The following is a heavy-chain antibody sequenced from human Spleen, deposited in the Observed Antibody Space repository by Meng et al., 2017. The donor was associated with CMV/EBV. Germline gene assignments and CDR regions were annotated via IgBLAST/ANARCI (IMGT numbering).Heavy chain of an antibody. Sequence: SETLSLTCTVSGGSISSSNDYWGWIRQPPGKGLEWIGSIYYSGSTYYNPSLKSRVTISVDTSKNQFSLKLSSVTAADTAVYYCVQGQTDAFDIWGQGTMVTVSS. CDR2: IYYSGST. V-gene: IGHV4-39*07. D-gene: IGHD1-1*01. CDR1: GGSISSSNDY. CDR3: VQGQTDAFDI. J-gene: IGHJ3*02.